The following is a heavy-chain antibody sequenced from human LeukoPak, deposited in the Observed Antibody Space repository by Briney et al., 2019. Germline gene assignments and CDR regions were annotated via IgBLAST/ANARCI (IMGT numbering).Heavy chain of an antibody. CDR2: ISGSGGST. J-gene: IGHJ4*02. Sequence: GGSLRLYCAASGFTFSSYAMSWVRQAPGKGLEWVSAISGSGGSTYYADSVKGRFTISRDNSKNTLYLQMNSLRAEDTAVYYCAKDLDCSSTSCYPDYWGQGTLVTVSS. V-gene: IGHV3-23*01. D-gene: IGHD2-2*01. CDR3: AKDLDCSSTSCYPDY. CDR1: GFTFSSYA.